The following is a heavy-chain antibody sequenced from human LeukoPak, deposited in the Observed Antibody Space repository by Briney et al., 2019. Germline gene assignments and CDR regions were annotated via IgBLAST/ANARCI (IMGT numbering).Heavy chain of an antibody. V-gene: IGHV4-34*01. J-gene: IGHJ5*02. CDR1: GGSFSGYY. CDR2: INHSGST. D-gene: IGHD2-15*01. CDR3: ARGGGYCSGGSCYSTGERFDP. Sequence: PSETLSLTCAVYGGSFSGYYWSWIRQPPGKGLEWIGEINHSGSTNYNPSLKSRVTISVDTSKYQFSLKLSSVTAADTAVYYCARGGGYCSGGSCYSTGERFDPWGQGTLVTVSS.